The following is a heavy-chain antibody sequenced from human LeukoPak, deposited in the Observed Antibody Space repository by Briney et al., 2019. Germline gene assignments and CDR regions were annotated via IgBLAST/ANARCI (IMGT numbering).Heavy chain of an antibody. V-gene: IGHV4-34*01. CDR2: IYHSGST. CDR3: ARVSGFTMIVVVNSAAFDI. Sequence: PSETLSLTCAVSGGSFSGYYWSWIRQPPGKGLEWIGEIYHSGSTNYNPSLKSRVTISVDTSKNQFSLKLSSVTAADTAGYYCARVSGFTMIVVVNSAAFDIWGQGKMVTVSS. CDR1: GGSFSGYY. J-gene: IGHJ3*02. D-gene: IGHD3-22*01.